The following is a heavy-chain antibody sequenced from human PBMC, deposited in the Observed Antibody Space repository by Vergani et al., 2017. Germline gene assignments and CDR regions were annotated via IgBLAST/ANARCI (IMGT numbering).Heavy chain of an antibody. CDR1: GFSFSDHY. CDR3: ARDVGNYYGSGTYWGDYYGMDV. CDR2: ISNSGNTI. D-gene: IGHD3-10*01. J-gene: IGHJ6*02. V-gene: IGHV3-11*01. Sequence: QVQLVESGGGLVKPGGSLRLSCAASGFSFSDHYMTWIRQAPGKGLEWVSYISNSGNTIEYADSVKGRFSISRDNAKSSLFLQMDSLRAEDTAVYYCARDVGNYYGSGTYWGDYYGMDVWGQGTTVTVSS.